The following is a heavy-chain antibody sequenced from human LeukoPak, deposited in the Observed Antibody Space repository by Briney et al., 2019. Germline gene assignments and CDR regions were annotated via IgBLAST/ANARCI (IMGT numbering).Heavy chain of an antibody. V-gene: IGHV3-9*01. CDR1: GFTFDDYA. CDR2: ISWNSGSI. J-gene: IGHJ3*02. CDR3: AKEMSIAVGAFDI. Sequence: PGGSLRLSCAASGFTFDDYAMHWVRQAPGKGLEWVSGISWNSGSIGYADSVKGRFTISRDNAKNSLYLQMNSLRAEDTALYYCAKEMSIAVGAFDIWGQGTMVTVSS. D-gene: IGHD6-19*01.